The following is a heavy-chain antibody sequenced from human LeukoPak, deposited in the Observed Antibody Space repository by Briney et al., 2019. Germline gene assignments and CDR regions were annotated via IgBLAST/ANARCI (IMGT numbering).Heavy chain of an antibody. J-gene: IGHJ6*03. CDR2: IYYSGST. CDR1: GGSISSYY. CDR3: ARVRRFLEDRYYYYMDV. V-gene: IGHV4-59*01. Sequence: SETQSLTCTVSGGSISSYYWSWIRQPPGKGLEWIGYIYYSGSTNYNPSLKSRVTISVDTSKNQFSLKLSSVTAADTAVYYCARVRRFLEDRYYYYMDVWGKGTTVTVSS. D-gene: IGHD3-3*01.